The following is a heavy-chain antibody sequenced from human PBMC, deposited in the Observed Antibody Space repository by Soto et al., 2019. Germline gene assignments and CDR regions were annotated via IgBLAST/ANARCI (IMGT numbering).Heavy chain of an antibody. J-gene: IGHJ5*02. Sequence: RASVKVSCKVSGYTLTELSMHWVRQAPGKGLEWMGGFDPEDGETIYAQKFQGRVTMTEDTSTDTAYMELSSLRSEDTAVYYCATADYYGSGSYFPFAPWGQGTLVTVSS. CDR2: FDPEDGET. CDR3: ATADYYGSGSYFPFAP. D-gene: IGHD3-10*01. CDR1: GYTLTELS. V-gene: IGHV1-24*01.